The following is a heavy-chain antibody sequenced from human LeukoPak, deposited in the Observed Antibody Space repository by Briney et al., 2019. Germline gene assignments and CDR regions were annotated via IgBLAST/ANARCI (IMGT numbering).Heavy chain of an antibody. D-gene: IGHD2-2*01. CDR1: GGTFSSYA. Sequence: SVKVSCKSSGGTFSSYAISWVRQAPGQGLEWVGGIIPIFGTANYAQKFQGRVTITTDESTSTAYMELSSLRFEDTAVYYCATGEYGVPASMPGRMDIWGQGTMVTVSS. CDR2: IIPIFGTA. J-gene: IGHJ3*02. V-gene: IGHV1-69*05. CDR3: ATGEYGVPASMPGRMDI.